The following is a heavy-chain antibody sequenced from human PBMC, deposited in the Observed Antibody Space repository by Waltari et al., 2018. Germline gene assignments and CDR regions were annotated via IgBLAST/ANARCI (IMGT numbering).Heavy chain of an antibody. Sequence: QVTLKESGPAVVQPTQTLTLTCAFSGFSLITTGMRATWVRQPPGKALEWLARIDWDNDKCYSPSREPRLTISKDISKNEVVLTVTNMDPADTATYYCARIDPLGAFDIWGQGIMVTVSS. V-gene: IGHV2-70*04. CDR1: GFSLITTGMR. CDR3: ARIDPLGAFDI. J-gene: IGHJ3*02. D-gene: IGHD3-16*01. CDR2: IDWDNDK.